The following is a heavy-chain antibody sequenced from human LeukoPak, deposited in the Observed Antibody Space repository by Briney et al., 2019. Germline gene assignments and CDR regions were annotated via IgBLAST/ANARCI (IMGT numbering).Heavy chain of an antibody. J-gene: IGHJ4*02. CDR1: GFTFDDYA. V-gene: IGHV3-9*01. CDR3: AKDIRAVAVYYFDY. D-gene: IGHD6-19*01. Sequence: GGSLRLSCAASGFTFDDYAMHWVRQAPGKGLEWVSGISGNSGSIGYADSVKGRFTISRDNAKNSPYLQVNSLRAEDTALYYCAKDIRAVAVYYFDYWGQGTLVTVSS. CDR2: ISGNSGSI.